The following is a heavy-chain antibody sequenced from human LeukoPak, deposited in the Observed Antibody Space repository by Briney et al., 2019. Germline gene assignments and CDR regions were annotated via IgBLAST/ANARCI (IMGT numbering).Heavy chain of an antibody. CDR3: ARGFRYFEY. J-gene: IGHJ4*02. Sequence: GGSLRLSCAASGFXFSSYAMSWVRQAPGKGLEWVSGISGSGGSTDYADSVKGRFTISRDNSQNTLYLQMNSLRAEDTAVYYCARGFRYFEYWGQGTLVTVSS. CDR2: ISGSGGST. CDR1: GFXFSSYA. V-gene: IGHV3-23*01.